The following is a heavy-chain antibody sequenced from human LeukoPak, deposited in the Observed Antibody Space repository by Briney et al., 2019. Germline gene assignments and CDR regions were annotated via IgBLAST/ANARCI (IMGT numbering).Heavy chain of an antibody. V-gene: IGHV1-69*05. Sequence: ASVKVSCKASGGTFSSYAISWVRQAPGQGLEWMGGIIPIFGTANYAQKFQGRVTITTDESTSTAYMELSSLRSDDTAVYYCARDRTGEDYYYGMDVWGQGTTVTVSS. CDR1: GGTFSSYA. D-gene: IGHD7-27*01. CDR2: IIPIFGTA. J-gene: IGHJ6*02. CDR3: ARDRTGEDYYYGMDV.